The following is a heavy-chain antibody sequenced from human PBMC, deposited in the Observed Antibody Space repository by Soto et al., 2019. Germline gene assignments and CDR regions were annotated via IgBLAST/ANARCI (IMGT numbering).Heavy chain of an antibody. D-gene: IGHD3-3*01. V-gene: IGHV5-51*01. CDR2: IYPDNSDT. J-gene: IGHJ3*02. CDR1: GYSFAGYW. CDR3: ATNGYDFWSGYHDAFDI. Sequence: PGESLKISCKGSGYSFAGYWIAWVRQMPGKGLEWMGIIYPDNSDTRYSRSFQGQVTISADKSIRTAYLQWSSLKASDTAVYYCATNGYDFWSGYHDAFDIWGQGTMVTVSS.